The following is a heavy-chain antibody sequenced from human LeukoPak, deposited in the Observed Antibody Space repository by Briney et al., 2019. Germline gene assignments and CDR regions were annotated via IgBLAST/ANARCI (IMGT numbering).Heavy chain of an antibody. J-gene: IGHJ3*02. D-gene: IGHD5-24*01. Sequence: PGGSLSISCAASGFSFSSYSMFWVRQAPGKGLEWVSSISDRSSFIYYADSVKGRFTTSRDNAKKSLFLHMNSLRVEDTALYYCAREPHDFHEEDGFDIWGQGTLVTVSS. CDR2: ISDRSSFI. CDR3: AREPHDFHEEDGFDI. V-gene: IGHV3-21*01. CDR1: GFSFSSYS.